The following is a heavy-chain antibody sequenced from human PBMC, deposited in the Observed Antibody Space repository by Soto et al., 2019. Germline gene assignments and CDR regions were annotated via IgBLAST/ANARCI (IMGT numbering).Heavy chain of an antibody. CDR3: AGSTYYYDSSGYPDYYGMDV. CDR1: GGSISGYY. D-gene: IGHD3-22*01. CDR2: IYYSGST. V-gene: IGHV4-59*01. Sequence: SETLSLTCTVSGGSISGYYWSWIRQPPGKGLEWIGYIYYSGSTNYNPSLKSRVTISVDTSKNQFSLKLSSVTAADTTVYYCAGSTYYYDSSGYPDYYGMDVWGQGTTVTVSS. J-gene: IGHJ6*02.